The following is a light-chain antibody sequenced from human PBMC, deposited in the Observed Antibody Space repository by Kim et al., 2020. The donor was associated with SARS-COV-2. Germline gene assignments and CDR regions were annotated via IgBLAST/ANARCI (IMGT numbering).Light chain of an antibody. J-gene: IGKJ1*01. V-gene: IGKV3-15*01. CDR3: QQYDRRPPWT. Sequence: EIVMTQSPATLSVSPGERVTLSCGASQSVSNNLAWYQQRPGQAPRLLIYGASTRATGIPARFSGSGSGTEFTLTISSLQSEDSAVYYWQQYDRRPPWTFGQGTKVQIK. CDR1: QSVSNN. CDR2: GAS.